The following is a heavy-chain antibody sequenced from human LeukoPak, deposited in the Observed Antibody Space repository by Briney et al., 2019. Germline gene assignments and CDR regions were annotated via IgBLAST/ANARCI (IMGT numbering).Heavy chain of an antibody. CDR3: ARVTAMDAYYFDY. J-gene: IGHJ4*02. CDR1: GFTFSSYW. CDR2: INSDGSST. Sequence: GGSLRLSCAASGFTFSSYWMHWVRHAPGKGLVWVSRINSDGSSTSYADSVKGRFTISRDNAKNTLYLQMNSLRAEDTAVYYCARVTAMDAYYFDYWGQGTLVTVSS. D-gene: IGHD2-21*02. V-gene: IGHV3-74*01.